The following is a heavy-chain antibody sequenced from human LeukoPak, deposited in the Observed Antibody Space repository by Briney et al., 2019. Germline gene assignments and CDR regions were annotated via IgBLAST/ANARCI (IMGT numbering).Heavy chain of an antibody. CDR2: ISYGGSNK. CDR1: GFTFSSYG. J-gene: IGHJ6*02. V-gene: IGHV3-30*18. Sequence: SGGSLRLSCAASGFTFSSYGMHWVRRAPGKGLEWVAVISYGGSNKYYADSVKGRFTISRDNSKNTLYLQMNSLRAEDTAVYYCAKDELRFLEWLLSRMDVWGQGTTVTVSS. CDR3: AKDELRFLEWLLSRMDV. D-gene: IGHD3-3*01.